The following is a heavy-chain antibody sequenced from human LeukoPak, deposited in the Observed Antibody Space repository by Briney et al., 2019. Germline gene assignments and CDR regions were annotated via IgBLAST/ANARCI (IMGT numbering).Heavy chain of an antibody. CDR3: ARAVSSAGAFDI. Sequence: SETLSLTCAVYGGSFSGYYWSWIRQPPGKGLEWIGEINHSGSTNYNPSLKSRVTISVDTSKNQFSLKLSSATAADTAVYYCARAVSSAGAFDIWGQGTMVTVSS. CDR2: INHSGST. CDR1: GGSFSGYY. V-gene: IGHV4-34*01. J-gene: IGHJ3*02.